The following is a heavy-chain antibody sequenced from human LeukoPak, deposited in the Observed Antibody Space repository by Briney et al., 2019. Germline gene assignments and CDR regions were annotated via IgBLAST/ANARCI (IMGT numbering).Heavy chain of an antibody. CDR3: ARAGYSGSDFSV. V-gene: IGHV4-61*08. D-gene: IGHD5-12*01. J-gene: IGHJ6*04. CDR2: IYYSGST. Sequence: PSETLSLTCAVSGGSISRSGYSWSWIRQPPGKGLEWIGYIYYSGSTNYNPSLKSRVTISVDTSKNQFSLKLSSVTATDTAVYYCARAGYSGSDFSVWGKGSTVTVSS. CDR1: GGSISRSGYS.